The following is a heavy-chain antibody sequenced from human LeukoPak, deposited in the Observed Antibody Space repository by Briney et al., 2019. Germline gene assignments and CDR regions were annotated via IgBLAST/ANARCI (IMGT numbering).Heavy chain of an antibody. CDR3: AGSTVTRLAEYFQH. J-gene: IGHJ1*01. CDR1: GGTFSSYA. Sequence: SVKVSCKASGGTFSSYAISWERQAPGQGLEWMGGIIPIFGTANYAQKFQGRVTITAEESTSTAYMELSSLRSEDTAVYYCAGSTVTRLAEYFQHWGQGTLVTVSS. V-gene: IGHV1-69*13. D-gene: IGHD4-17*01. CDR2: IIPIFGTA.